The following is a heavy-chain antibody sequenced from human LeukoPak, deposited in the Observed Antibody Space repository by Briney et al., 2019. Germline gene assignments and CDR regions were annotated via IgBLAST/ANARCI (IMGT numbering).Heavy chain of an antibody. CDR2: ISYDGSNK. V-gene: IGHV3-30-3*01. CDR3: ARERYSSSYYFDY. D-gene: IGHD6-6*01. CDR1: GFTFSSYA. Sequence: GGSLRLSCAASGFTFSSYAMHWVRQAPGKGLEWVAVISYDGSNKYYADSVKGRFTISRDNSKNTLYLQMNSLRAEDTAVYYCARERYSSSYYFDYWGQGTTVTVSS. J-gene: IGHJ4*03.